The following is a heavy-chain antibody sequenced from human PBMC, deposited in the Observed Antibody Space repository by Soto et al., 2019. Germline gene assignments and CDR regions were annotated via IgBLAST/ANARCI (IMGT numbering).Heavy chain of an antibody. Sequence: GGSLRLSCAASGFTFSDYYMSWIRQAPGRGLEWVSYISSSGSTIYYADSVKGRFTISRDNAKNSLYLQMNSLRAEDTAVYYWARGYYRDHDAFDIWGQGTMVTVSS. CDR1: GFTFSDYY. CDR3: ARGYYRDHDAFDI. V-gene: IGHV3-11*01. CDR2: ISSSGSTI. D-gene: IGHD3-22*01. J-gene: IGHJ3*02.